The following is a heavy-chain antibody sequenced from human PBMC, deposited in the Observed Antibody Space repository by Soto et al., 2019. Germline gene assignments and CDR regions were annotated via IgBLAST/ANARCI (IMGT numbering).Heavy chain of an antibody. V-gene: IGHV3-9*01. J-gene: IGHJ4*01. Sequence: EVQLVESGGGLVQPGRSLKLSCAASGFTFHDYAMHWVRQGQGKGLEWVSGITWNSGSIDYADSVKGRFAISRDNAKNSLYLQMNSLRPEDTALYYFAKDIREYSSRWTYFEYWGHGTLVTVSS. CDR2: ITWNSGSI. D-gene: IGHD6-19*01. CDR3: AKDIREYSSRWTYFEY. CDR1: GFTFHDYA.